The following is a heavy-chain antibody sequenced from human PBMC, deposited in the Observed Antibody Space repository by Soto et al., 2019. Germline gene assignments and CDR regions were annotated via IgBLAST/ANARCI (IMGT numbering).Heavy chain of an antibody. V-gene: IGHV5-51*01. CDR1: GYSFTSYW. D-gene: IGHD3-9*01. Sequence: GESLKISCKGSGYSFTSYWIGWVRQMPGKGLEWMGIIYPGDSDTRYSPSFQGRVTISADKSISTAYLQWSSLKASDTAMYYCARPITIGSYYYYGMDVWGQGTTVTVSS. CDR3: ARPITIGSYYYYGMDV. CDR2: IYPGDSDT. J-gene: IGHJ6*02.